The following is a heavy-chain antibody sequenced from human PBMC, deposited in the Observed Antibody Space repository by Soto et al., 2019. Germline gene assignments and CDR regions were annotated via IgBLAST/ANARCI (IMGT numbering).Heavy chain of an antibody. D-gene: IGHD1-26*01. CDR2: LIPIFGTP. Sequence: SVKVSCKASGGTFDSYGINWVRQAPGQGPEWMGGLIPIFGTPNYAQKFQGRVTISADDSTSTAYMELSSLRYEDTAVYYCATMGATVYFFDNWGQGTLVPSPQ. CDR3: ATMGATVYFFDN. CDR1: GGTFDSYG. J-gene: IGHJ4*02. V-gene: IGHV1-69*13.